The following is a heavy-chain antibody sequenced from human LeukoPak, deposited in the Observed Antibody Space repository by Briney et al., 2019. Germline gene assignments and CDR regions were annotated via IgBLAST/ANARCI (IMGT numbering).Heavy chain of an antibody. J-gene: IGHJ4*02. V-gene: IGHV3-30*04. CDR2: ISYDGSNK. CDR1: GSTSSSYA. D-gene: IGHD2-15*01. Sequence: PGGSLRLSGAASGSTSSSYAMHWVRQAPGKGLGWVAVISYDGSNKYYADSVKGRFTISRDNSKNTLYLQMNSLRAEDTAVYYCARSPEYCSGGSCFWGQGTLVTVSS. CDR3: ARSPEYCSGGSCF.